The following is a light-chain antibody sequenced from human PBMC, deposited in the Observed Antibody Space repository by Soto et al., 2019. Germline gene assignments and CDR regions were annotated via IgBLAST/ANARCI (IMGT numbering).Light chain of an antibody. J-gene: IGLJ1*01. CDR2: EVS. Sequence: QSVLTQPASVSGSPGQSITISCTGTSSDVGGYNYVSWYQQQSGKAPKLMIHEVSNRPSGVSNRFPGSKSGNTASLTISGLQAEGEADYYCSSYTSSRAYVFGIGTKVTVL. CDR3: SSYTSSRAYV. V-gene: IGLV2-14*01. CDR1: SSDVGGYNY.